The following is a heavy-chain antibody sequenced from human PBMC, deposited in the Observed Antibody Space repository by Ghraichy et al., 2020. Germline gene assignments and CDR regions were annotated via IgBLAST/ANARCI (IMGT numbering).Heavy chain of an antibody. Sequence: GALNISCAASGFTFSSYAMSWVRQAPGKGLEWVSAISGSGGSTYYADSVKGRFTISRDNSKNTLYLQMNSLRAEDTAVYYCAKVSVVVVAATGGYFDYWGQGTLVTVSS. CDR3: AKVSVVVVAATGGYFDY. CDR1: GFTFSSYA. J-gene: IGHJ4*02. CDR2: ISGSGGST. V-gene: IGHV3-23*01. D-gene: IGHD2-15*01.